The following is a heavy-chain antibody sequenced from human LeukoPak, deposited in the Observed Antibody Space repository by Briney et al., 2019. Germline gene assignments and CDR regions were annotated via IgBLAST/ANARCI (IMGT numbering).Heavy chain of an antibody. CDR1: GGSFSGYY. D-gene: IGHD5-18*01. J-gene: IGHJ4*02. Sequence: SETLSLTCAVYGGSFSGYYWSWIRQPPGKGLEWIGEINHSGSTNYNPSLKSRVTISVDTSKNQFPLTLSSVTAADTAVFYCARAWIQLWSYFDYWGQGTLVTVSS. CDR2: INHSGST. CDR3: ARAWIQLWSYFDY. V-gene: IGHV4-34*01.